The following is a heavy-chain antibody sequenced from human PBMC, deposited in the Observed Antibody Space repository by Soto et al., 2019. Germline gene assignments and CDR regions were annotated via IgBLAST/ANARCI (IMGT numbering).Heavy chain of an antibody. Sequence: QVTLKESGPVLVKPTETLTLTCTVSGFSLSNARMGVSWIRQPPGKALEWLAHIFSNDEKSYNTSLKRRLITSKDSSKSQVVLTMTNMDPVDTATYYCARIRGYFLPFDYWGQGTPVTVSS. D-gene: IGHD5-18*01. J-gene: IGHJ4*02. V-gene: IGHV2-26*01. CDR2: IFSNDEK. CDR3: ARIRGYFLPFDY. CDR1: GFSLSNARMG.